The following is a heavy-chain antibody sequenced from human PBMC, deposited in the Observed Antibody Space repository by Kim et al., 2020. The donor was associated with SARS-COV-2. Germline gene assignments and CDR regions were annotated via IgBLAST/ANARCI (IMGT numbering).Heavy chain of an antibody. V-gene: IGHV1-2*02. J-gene: IGHJ1*01. CDR2: INPNSSDT. CDR1: GYTFTGFY. CDR3: ARSLTVTGGEYFRH. Sequence: ASVKVSCKASGYTFTGFYIHWVRQAPGQGLEYMGWINPNSSDTNYAQRFQDRVTMTSVTSISTAYMELSRLSSDDTAVYYCARSLTVTGGEYFRHWGQGT. D-gene: IGHD6-19*01.